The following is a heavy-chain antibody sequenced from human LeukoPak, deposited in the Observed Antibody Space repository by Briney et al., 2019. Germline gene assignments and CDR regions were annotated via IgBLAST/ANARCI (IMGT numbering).Heavy chain of an antibody. Sequence: GGSLTLSCAASGFTFSSYGMHWVRQAPGKGLEWVAVISYDGSNKYYADSVKGRFTISRDNSKNTLYLQMNSLRAEDTAVYYCAKDFGVTMIVVGFDYWGQGTLVTVSS. J-gene: IGHJ4*02. D-gene: IGHD3-22*01. CDR1: GFTFSSYG. CDR2: ISYDGSNK. V-gene: IGHV3-30*18. CDR3: AKDFGVTMIVVGFDY.